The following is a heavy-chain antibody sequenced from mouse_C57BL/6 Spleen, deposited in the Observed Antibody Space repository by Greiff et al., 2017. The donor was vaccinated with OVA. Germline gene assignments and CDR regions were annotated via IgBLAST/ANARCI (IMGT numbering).Heavy chain of an antibody. CDR3: ARQGSGSNAMDY. CDR2: IWSDGSP. CDR1: GFSLTSSG. J-gene: IGHJ4*01. D-gene: IGHD1-1*01. Sequence: VKLMESGPGLVAPSQSLSITCTVSGFSLTSSGVHWVRQPPGKGLEWLVVIWSDGSPTYNSALKSRLSISKDNSKSQVFLKMNSLQTDDTDMYYCARQGSGSNAMDYWGQGTSVTVSS. V-gene: IGHV2-6-1*01.